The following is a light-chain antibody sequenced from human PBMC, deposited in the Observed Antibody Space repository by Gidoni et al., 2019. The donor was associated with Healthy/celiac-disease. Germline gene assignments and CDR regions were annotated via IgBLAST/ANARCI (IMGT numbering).Light chain of an antibody. CDR2: KAS. J-gene: IGKJ1*01. V-gene: IGKV1-5*03. CDR1: QSISSW. Sequence: DIQMTQSPSTLSATVGDRVTITCRASQSISSWLAWYQQKPGKAPKLLIYKASSLESGVPSRFSGSGSGTEFTLTISSLQPDDFATYYCQLGAFGQGTKVEIK. CDR3: QLGA.